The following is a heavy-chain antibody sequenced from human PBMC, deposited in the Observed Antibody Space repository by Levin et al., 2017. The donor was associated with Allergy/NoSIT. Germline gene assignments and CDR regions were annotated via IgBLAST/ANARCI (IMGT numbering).Heavy chain of an antibody. D-gene: IGHD1-1*01. V-gene: IGHV4-31*03. CDR1: GGSMRIGAYY. CDR3: ARGGLQLWFDY. Sequence: KPSETLSLTCTVSGGSMRIGAYYWSWVRQLPGKGLEWIGYIYNSGSTYYNPSLKSRVTISVDTSKKQFSLRLSAVTAADTAVYYCARGGLQLWFDYWGQGAPVIVSS. CDR2: IYNSGST. J-gene: IGHJ4*02.